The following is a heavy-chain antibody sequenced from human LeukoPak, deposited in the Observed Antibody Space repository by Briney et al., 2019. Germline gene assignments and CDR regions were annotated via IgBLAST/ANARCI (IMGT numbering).Heavy chain of an antibody. J-gene: IGHJ5*02. Sequence: PGGSLRLSCSASGFIFSSYAMHWDRQAPGKGLEYVSAISSNGGSTYYADSVKGRFTISRDNSKNTLYLQMSSLRAEDTAVYYCVKEDSSSWYGNWIDPWGQGTLVTVSS. D-gene: IGHD6-13*01. CDR3: VKEDSSSWYGNWIDP. CDR2: ISSNGGST. CDR1: GFIFSSYA. V-gene: IGHV3-64D*06.